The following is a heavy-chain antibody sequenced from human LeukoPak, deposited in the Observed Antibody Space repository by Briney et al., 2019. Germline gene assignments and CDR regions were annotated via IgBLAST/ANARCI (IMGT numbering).Heavy chain of an antibody. Sequence: PSGTLSLTCAVSGGSVTSDNWWSWVRQPPGKGLEWIGEIHHSGNTNYNPSLRSRVTISVDTSKNQFSLKLSSVTAADTAVYYCGRGVDTAMVNKPDLDYRGQGTLVTVSS. CDR3: GRGVDTAMVNKPDLDY. CDR1: GGSVTSDNW. V-gene: IGHV4-4*02. D-gene: IGHD5-18*01. J-gene: IGHJ4*02. CDR2: IHHSGNT.